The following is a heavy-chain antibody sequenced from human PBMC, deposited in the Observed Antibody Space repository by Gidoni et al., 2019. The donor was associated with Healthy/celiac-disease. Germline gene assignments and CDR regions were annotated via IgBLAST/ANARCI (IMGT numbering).Heavy chain of an antibody. Sequence: VQLVASGGGLIKPGGSLILPCAASVFTVSSNYMGWVRQAPGKGLEWVSVIYSGCSTYYADSVKGRFTSSRDNSKNTLYLQMNSLRAEDTAVYYCARDAGSAFDIWGQVTMVTVSS. CDR3: ARDAGSAFDI. J-gene: IGHJ3*02. V-gene: IGHV3-53*01. CDR1: VFTVSSNY. CDR2: IYSGCST. D-gene: IGHD3-10*01.